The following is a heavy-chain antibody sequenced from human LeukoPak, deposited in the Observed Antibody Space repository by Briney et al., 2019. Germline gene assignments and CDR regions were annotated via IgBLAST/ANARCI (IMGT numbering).Heavy chain of an antibody. CDR3: ARSTELSDPYFYYGMDV. CDR2: ISENI. D-gene: IGHD1-26*01. CDR1: GFVFSRDN. Sequence: GGSLRLSCTASGFVFSRDNMNWVRQAPGKGLEWVSHISENIYHADSVKGRFTISRDNANNSLYLQMNSLRAEDTAIYYCARSTELSDPYFYYGMDVWGQGTTVTVSS. J-gene: IGHJ6*02. V-gene: IGHV3-69-1*02.